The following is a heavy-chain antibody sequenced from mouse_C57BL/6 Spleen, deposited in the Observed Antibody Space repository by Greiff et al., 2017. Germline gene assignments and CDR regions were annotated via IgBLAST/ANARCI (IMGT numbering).Heavy chain of an antibody. V-gene: IGHV5-4*01. Sequence: EVQLVESGGGLVKPGGSLKLSCAASGFTFSSYAMSWVRQTPEKRLEWVATISDGGSYTYYPDNVKGRFTISRDNAKNNLYLQMSHLKSEDTAMYYWAADGYFAYWGQGTLVTVSA. CDR2: ISDGGSYT. J-gene: IGHJ3*01. D-gene: IGHD2-3*01. CDR3: AADGYFAY. CDR1: GFTFSSYA.